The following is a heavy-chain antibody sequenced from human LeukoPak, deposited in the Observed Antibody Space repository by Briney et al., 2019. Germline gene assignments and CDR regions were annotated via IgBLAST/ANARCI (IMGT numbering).Heavy chain of an antibody. V-gene: IGHV4-34*01. CDR1: GGSFSGYY. Sequence: PSETLSLTCAVYGGSFSGYYWSWIRQPPGKGLEWIGEINHSGSTNYNPSLKSRVTISVDTSKNQFSLKLSFVTAADTAVYYCARACSSTSCYSYYFDYWGQGTLVTVSS. J-gene: IGHJ4*02. D-gene: IGHD2-2*01. CDR3: ARACSSTSCYSYYFDY. CDR2: INHSGST.